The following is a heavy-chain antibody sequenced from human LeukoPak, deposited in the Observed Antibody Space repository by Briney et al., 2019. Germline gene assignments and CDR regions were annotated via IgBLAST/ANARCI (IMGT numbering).Heavy chain of an antibody. V-gene: IGHV3-49*04. CDR3: TRDMIYTFHY. CDR1: GFTFGDYA. CDR2: ITSKAFGGTT. D-gene: IGHD3-16*01. J-gene: IGHJ4*02. Sequence: PGRSLRLSCTGSGFTFGDYALSWVRQASGKALEWVGFITSKAFGGTTEYAASVKGRFTISRDDFKSIAYLQMNSLRTDDTAVYYCTRDMIYTFHYWGQGTLVTVPS.